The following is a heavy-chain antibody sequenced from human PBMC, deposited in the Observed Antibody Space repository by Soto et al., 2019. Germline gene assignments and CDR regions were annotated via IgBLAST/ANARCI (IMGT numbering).Heavy chain of an antibody. J-gene: IGHJ5*02. CDR2: IYYSGST. CDR3: ARDHSVHGDYGAYWFDP. V-gene: IGHV4-59*01. D-gene: IGHD4-17*01. CDR1: GGSISSYY. Sequence: SETLSLTCTVSGGSISSYYWSWIRQPPGKGLEWIGYIYYSGSTNYNPSLKSRVTISVDTSKNQFSLKLSSVTAADTAVYYCARDHSVHGDYGAYWFDPWGQGTLVTVSS.